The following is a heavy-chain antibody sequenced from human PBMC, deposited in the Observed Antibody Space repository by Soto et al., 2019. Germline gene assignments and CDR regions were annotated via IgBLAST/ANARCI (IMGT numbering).Heavy chain of an antibody. CDR1: GYTFTSYD. CDR3: ARVRGYCSSTSCYKTDY. J-gene: IGHJ4*02. CDR2: MNPNSGNT. D-gene: IGHD2-2*02. Sequence: ASVKVSCKASGYTFTSYDINWVRQATGQGLEWMGWMNPNSGNTGYAQKFQGRVTMTRNTSISTAYMELSSLRSEDTAVYYCARVRGYCSSTSCYKTDYWGQGTLVTVSS. V-gene: IGHV1-8*01.